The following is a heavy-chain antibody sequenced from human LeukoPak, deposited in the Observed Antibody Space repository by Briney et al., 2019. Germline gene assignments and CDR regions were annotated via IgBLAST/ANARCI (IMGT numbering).Heavy chain of an antibody. Sequence: PSETLSLTCAVYGGSLNGYYWSWIRQPPGKGLEWIGEINHSGSTNYNPSLKSRVTISVDTSKNEFSLKLSSVTAADTAVYYCARIAVAGTIYYWGQGTLVTVSS. CDR2: INHSGST. V-gene: IGHV4-34*01. D-gene: IGHD6-19*01. CDR3: ARIAVAGTIYY. CDR1: GGSLNGYY. J-gene: IGHJ4*02.